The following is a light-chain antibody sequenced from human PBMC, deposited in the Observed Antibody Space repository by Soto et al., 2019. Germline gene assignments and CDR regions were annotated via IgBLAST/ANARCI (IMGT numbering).Light chain of an antibody. J-gene: IGKJ4*01. Sequence: DIPMTQSPSTLSASVGDRVTITCRASQNINNRLAWYQQEPGKAPKLLIYGASTLESEIPSRFSGSGSGTEFTLTITSLQPDDFAAYYCQQCDTYPLTFGGGTNVEIK. V-gene: IGKV1-5*01. CDR3: QQCDTYPLT. CDR2: GAS. CDR1: QNINNR.